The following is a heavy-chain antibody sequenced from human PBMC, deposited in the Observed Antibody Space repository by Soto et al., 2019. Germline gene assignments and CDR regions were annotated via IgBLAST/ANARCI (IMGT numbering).Heavy chain of an antibody. CDR3: ARAATGWGNAFDI. V-gene: IGHV4-30-4*01. D-gene: IGHD2-15*01. J-gene: IGHJ3*02. Sequence: SETLSLTCIVSGGSISSADYYWSWVRQPPGKGLEWIGYIYYSGSTYYNPSLKSRLTISVDTSKNQFSLKLSSLTAADTAVYYCARAATGWGNAFDIWGQGTMVTVSS. CDR2: IYYSGST. CDR1: GGSISSADYY.